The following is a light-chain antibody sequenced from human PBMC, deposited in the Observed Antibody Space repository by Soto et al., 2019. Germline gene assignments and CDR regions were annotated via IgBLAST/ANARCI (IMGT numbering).Light chain of an antibody. Sequence: QSALTQPASVSGSPGQSITISCTGSSSDVGGYNHVSWYQQHPGKAPKLMIYEVSNRPSGVPDRFSGSKSGTSASLAISGLQSEDEADYYCASWDDSVNGLVIGGGTKLTVL. J-gene: IGLJ3*02. CDR1: SSDVGGYNH. CDR2: EVS. CDR3: ASWDDSVNGLV. V-gene: IGLV2-14*01.